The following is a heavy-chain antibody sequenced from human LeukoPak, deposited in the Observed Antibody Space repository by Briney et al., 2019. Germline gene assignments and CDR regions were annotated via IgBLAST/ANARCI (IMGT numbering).Heavy chain of an antibody. D-gene: IGHD6-13*01. CDR3: ARDQAAAGWFDP. Sequence: PSETLSLTCAVYGGSFSGYYWSWIRQPPGKGLEWIGEINHSGSTNYNPSLKSRVTISVDTSKNQFSLKLSSVTAADTAAYYCARDQAAAGWFDPWGQGTLVTVSS. CDR2: INHSGST. V-gene: IGHV4-34*01. CDR1: GGSFSGYY. J-gene: IGHJ5*02.